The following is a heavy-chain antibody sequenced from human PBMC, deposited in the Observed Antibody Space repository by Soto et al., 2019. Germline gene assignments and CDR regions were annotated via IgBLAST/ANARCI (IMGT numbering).Heavy chain of an antibody. CDR1: GYSVTSYW. D-gene: IGHD3-10*01. Sequence: GESLKISWKGSGYSVTSYWIGWVRQMPGKGLEWMGIIYPGDSDTRYSPSFQGQVTISADKSISTAYLQWSSLKASDTAMYYCARLKGSGSYSWVFDYWGQGTLVTVSS. CDR3: ARLKGSGSYSWVFDY. CDR2: IYPGDSDT. J-gene: IGHJ4*02. V-gene: IGHV5-51*01.